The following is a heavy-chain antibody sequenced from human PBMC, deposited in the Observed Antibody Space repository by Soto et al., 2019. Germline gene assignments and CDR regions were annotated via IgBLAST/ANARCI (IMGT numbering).Heavy chain of an antibody. Sequence: QLLESGPGLVKPSETLSLTCTVSGGSISSSSYYWGWIRQPPGKGLEWIGSIYYSGSTYYNPSLKSRVTISVDTSKNQFSLKLSSVTAADTAVYYCARYRVDIVATLRRWFDPWGQGTLVTVSS. CDR2: IYYSGST. J-gene: IGHJ5*02. V-gene: IGHV4-39*01. D-gene: IGHD5-12*01. CDR3: ARYRVDIVATLRRWFDP. CDR1: GGSISSSSYY.